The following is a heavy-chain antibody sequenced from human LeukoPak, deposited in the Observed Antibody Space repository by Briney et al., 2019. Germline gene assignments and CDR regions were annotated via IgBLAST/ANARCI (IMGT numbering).Heavy chain of an antibody. CDR2: IYYSGST. V-gene: IGHV4-39*01. Sequence: PSETLSLTCTVSGGSISSSSYYWGWIRQPPGKGLEWIGSIYYSGSTYYNPSLKSRVTISVDTSKNQFSLNLSSVTAADTAVYYCARYYYDSRLFDYWGQGTLVTVSS. CDR3: ARYYYDSRLFDY. J-gene: IGHJ4*02. D-gene: IGHD3-22*01. CDR1: GGSISSSSYY.